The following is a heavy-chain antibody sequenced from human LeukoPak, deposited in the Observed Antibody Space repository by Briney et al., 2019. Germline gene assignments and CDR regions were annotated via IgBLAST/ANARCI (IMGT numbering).Heavy chain of an antibody. Sequence: GGSLRLSCAASGFIFSGDFMSWVSQAPGKGLEWVSVIYSDGSTYYADSVEGRFTISRDNSKNTLDLQMTGLRAEDTAVYYCARERGRGRGSPWFDYWGQGTLVTVSS. J-gene: IGHJ4*02. CDR1: GFIFSGDF. CDR3: ARERGRGRGSPWFDY. V-gene: IGHV3-53*01. D-gene: IGHD1-26*01. CDR2: IYSDGST.